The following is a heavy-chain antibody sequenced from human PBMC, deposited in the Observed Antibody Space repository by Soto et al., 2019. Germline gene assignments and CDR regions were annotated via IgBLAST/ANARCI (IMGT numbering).Heavy chain of an antibody. CDR3: TRPDTAMVNVMDH. Sequence: GGSLRLSCAASGFTFSDSAIHWVRQASGKGLEWVGRIRSKANNYATVYAASVKGRFTISRDDSKNTAYLQMNSLKTEDTAVYYCTRPDTAMVNVMDHWGQGTLVTVSS. J-gene: IGHJ4*02. CDR2: IRSKANNYAT. V-gene: IGHV3-73*01. CDR1: GFTFSDSA. D-gene: IGHD5-18*01.